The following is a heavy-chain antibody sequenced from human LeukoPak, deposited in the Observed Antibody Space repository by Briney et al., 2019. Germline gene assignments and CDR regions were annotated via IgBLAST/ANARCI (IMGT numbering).Heavy chain of an antibody. D-gene: IGHD5-18*01. Sequence: SETLSLTCTVSGGSISSYHWNWIRQPPGKGLEWIGSIYYSGSTYYNPSLKSRVTISVDTSKNQFSLKLSSVTAADTAVYYCARHGVVRYSYGEIDYWGQGTLVTVSS. V-gene: IGHV4-39*01. CDR3: ARHGVVRYSYGEIDY. CDR1: GGSISSYH. J-gene: IGHJ4*02. CDR2: IYYSGST.